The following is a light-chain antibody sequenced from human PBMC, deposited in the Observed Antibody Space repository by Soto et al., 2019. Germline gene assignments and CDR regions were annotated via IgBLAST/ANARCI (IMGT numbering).Light chain of an antibody. J-gene: IGKJ1*01. CDR2: DAS. V-gene: IGKV1-5*01. CDR3: QQYNSYSWT. Sequence: DIQMTQSPSTLCASVGDRVTITCRASQSISSWLAWYQQKPGKAPKLQIYDASSLESGVPSRFSGSGSGTEFTLTISSLQPDDFATYYCQQYNSYSWTFGQGTKVDIK. CDR1: QSISSW.